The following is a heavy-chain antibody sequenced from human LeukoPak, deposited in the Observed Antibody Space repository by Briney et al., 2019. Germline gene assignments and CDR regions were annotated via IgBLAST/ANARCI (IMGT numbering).Heavy chain of an antibody. CDR1: GFTVNSND. D-gene: IGHD1-26*01. J-gene: IGHJ4*02. CDR3: ARGAGVGATTINY. CDR2: IDSGGRT. V-gene: IGHV3-66*01. Sequence: GGSLRLSCAASGFTVNSNDMSWVRQAPGKGLEWVSVIDSGGRTFYADSVKGRFTISRDNSKNTLDLQMNSLRVEDTAVYYCARGAGVGATTINYWGQGTLVTVSS.